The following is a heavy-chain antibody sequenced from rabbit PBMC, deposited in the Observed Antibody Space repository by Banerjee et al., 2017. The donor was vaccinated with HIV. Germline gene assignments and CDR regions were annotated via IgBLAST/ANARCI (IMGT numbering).Heavy chain of an antibody. V-gene: IGHV1S45*01. Sequence: QEQLEESGGGLVQPEGSLTLTCKASGLDFSSYWICWVRQAPGKGLEWIACIYTGSSRSNYYASWAKGRFTISKTSSTTVTLQMTSLTAADTATYFCARTYYTYGYDTYALNLWGPGTLVTVS. CDR1: GLDFSSYW. D-gene: IGHD6-1*01. CDR2: IYTGSSRSN. J-gene: IGHJ4*01. CDR3: ARTYYTYGYDTYALNL.